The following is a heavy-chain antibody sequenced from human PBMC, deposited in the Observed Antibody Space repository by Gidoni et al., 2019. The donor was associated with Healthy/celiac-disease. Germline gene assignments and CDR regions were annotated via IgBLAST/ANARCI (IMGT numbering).Heavy chain of an antibody. J-gene: IGHJ5*02. CDR1: GFTFSSYS. CDR2: ISSSSSYI. V-gene: IGHV3-21*01. D-gene: IGHD6-13*01. Sequence: AGFTFSSYSMNWVRQAPGKGLEWVSSISSSSSYIYYADSVKGRFTISRDNAKNSLYLQMNSLRAEDTAVYYCARGGIAGFDPWGQGTLVTVSS. CDR3: ARGGIAGFDP.